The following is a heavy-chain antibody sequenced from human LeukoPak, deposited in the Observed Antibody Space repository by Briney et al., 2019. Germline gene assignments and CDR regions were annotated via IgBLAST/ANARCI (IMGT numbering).Heavy chain of an antibody. D-gene: IGHD3-3*01. CDR1: GGSISSGSYY. V-gene: IGHV4-61*02. CDR3: ARVGSIAFTIFGVVPAFDP. CDR2: IYTSGST. Sequence: SETLSLTCTVSGGSISSGSYYWSWIRQPAGKGLEWIGRIYTSGSTNYNPSLKSRVTISVDTAKNQFSLKLSSVTAADTAVYYCARVGSIAFTIFGVVPAFDPWGQGTLVTVSS. J-gene: IGHJ5*02.